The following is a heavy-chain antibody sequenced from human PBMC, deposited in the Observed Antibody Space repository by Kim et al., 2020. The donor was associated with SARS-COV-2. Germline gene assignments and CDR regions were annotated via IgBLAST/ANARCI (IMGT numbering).Heavy chain of an antibody. V-gene: IGHV1-69*13. Sequence: SVKVSCKASGGTFSSYAISWVRQAPGQGLEWMGGIIPIFGTANYAQKFQGRVTITADESTSTAYMELSSLRSEDTAVYYCARGAATGIAAAGILPRDSWGQGTLVTVSS. D-gene: IGHD6-13*01. CDR2: IIPIFGTA. J-gene: IGHJ4*02. CDR3: ARGAATGIAAAGILPRDS. CDR1: GGTFSSYA.